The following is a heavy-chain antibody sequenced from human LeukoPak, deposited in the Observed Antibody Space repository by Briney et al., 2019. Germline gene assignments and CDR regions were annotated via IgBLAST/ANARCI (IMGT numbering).Heavy chain of an antibody. D-gene: IGHD3-3*01. Sequence: SQTLSLTCTVSGGSISSGSYYWGWIRQPAGMGLEWIGRIFTSGSTNYNPSLKSRVTISVDTSKNQFSLKLSSVTAADTAVYYCARDPVGRFGVGSFYDAFDIWGQGTMVTVSS. V-gene: IGHV4-61*02. CDR2: IFTSGST. J-gene: IGHJ3*02. CDR1: GGSISSGSYY. CDR3: ARDPVGRFGVGSFYDAFDI.